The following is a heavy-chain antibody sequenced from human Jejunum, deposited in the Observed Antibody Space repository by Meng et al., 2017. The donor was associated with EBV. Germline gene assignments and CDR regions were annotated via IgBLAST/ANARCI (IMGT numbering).Heavy chain of an antibody. V-gene: IGHV2-5*02. CDR2: IYWDDDQ. CDR3: AHFYDSSGYTDS. J-gene: IGHJ5*01. D-gene: IGHD3-22*01. CDR1: GFSLSTIGVG. Sequence: QITSKESGPTLVKPTQTLTLTCTFSGFSLSTIGVGVSWIRQPPGKALEWLALIYWDDDQRFSPSLRSRLTITKDTSKNQVVLTMTNMDPADTGTYFCAHFYDSSGYTDSWGQGTLVTVSS.